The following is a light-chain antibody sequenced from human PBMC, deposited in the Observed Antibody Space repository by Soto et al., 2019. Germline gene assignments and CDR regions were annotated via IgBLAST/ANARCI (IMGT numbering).Light chain of an antibody. CDR2: DVS. CDR1: SSDVGGYNF. V-gene: IGLV2-11*01. J-gene: IGLJ2*01. Sequence: QSALTQPRSVSGSPGQSVTISCTGTSSDVGGYNFVSWYQHNPGKAPKLMIFDVSARPSEVPDRFSGSKSANTASLTISGLQAEDEADYYCCSYAGTYTPLFGGGTKLTVL. CDR3: CSYAGTYTPL.